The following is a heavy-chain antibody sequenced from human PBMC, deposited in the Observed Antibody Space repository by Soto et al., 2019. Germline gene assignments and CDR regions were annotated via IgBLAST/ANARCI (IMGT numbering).Heavy chain of an antibody. J-gene: IGHJ5*02. D-gene: IGHD1-7*01. CDR3: TTSHAGELNT. V-gene: IGHV4-4*02. Sequence: QVQLQESGPGLVKPSGTLSLTCAVSGGSISSSSWWTWVRQSPGKGLEWIGEIFESGATNYNPSLNSRVTMPVDKSKNPFSLNRSSLTDADTAVYFCTTSHAGELNTWGQGTLVTVSS. CDR2: IFESGAT. CDR1: GGSISSSSW.